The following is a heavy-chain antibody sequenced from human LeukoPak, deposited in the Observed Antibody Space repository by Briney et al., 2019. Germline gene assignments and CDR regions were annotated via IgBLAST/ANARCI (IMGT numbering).Heavy chain of an antibody. D-gene: IGHD3-10*01. CDR2: IIPIFGTA. CDR3: AINYGSGSYSYDY. CDR1: GGTYSSYG. J-gene: IGHJ4*02. Sequence: RASVKVSCTASGGTYSSYGISWVRQAPGQGLEWMGGIIPIFGTANYAQKFQGRITITADESTSTAYMELSSLRSEDTAVYYCAINYGSGSYSYDYWGQGTLVTVSS. V-gene: IGHV1-69*13.